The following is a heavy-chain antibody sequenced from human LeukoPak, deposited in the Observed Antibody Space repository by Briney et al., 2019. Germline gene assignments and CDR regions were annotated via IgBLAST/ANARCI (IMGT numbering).Heavy chain of an antibody. J-gene: IGHJ4*02. Sequence: PGGSVILSCAASGFTFSGSPILWVRQASGKGLEWVGRIRSKADNYATAYAASVQGRCTISRDDSKSTAYLQLNSLKTEDTAVYYCTQSNYWGQGALVTVSS. CDR2: IRSKADNYAT. CDR3: TQSNY. V-gene: IGHV3-73*01. CDR1: GFTFSGSP.